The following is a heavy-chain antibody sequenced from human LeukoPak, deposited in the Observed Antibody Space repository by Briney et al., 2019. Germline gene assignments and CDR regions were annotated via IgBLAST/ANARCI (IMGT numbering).Heavy chain of an antibody. CDR2: INHSGST. CDR3: ARAKDIVVVPAAILGGMDV. CDR1: GGSFSGYY. Sequence: SETLSLTCAVYGGSFSGYYWSWTRQPPGKGLEWIGEINHSGSTNYNPSLKSRVTISVDTSKNQFSLKLSSVTAADTAVYYCARAKDIVVVPAAILGGMDVWGQGTTVTVSS. V-gene: IGHV4-34*01. D-gene: IGHD2-2*02. J-gene: IGHJ6*02.